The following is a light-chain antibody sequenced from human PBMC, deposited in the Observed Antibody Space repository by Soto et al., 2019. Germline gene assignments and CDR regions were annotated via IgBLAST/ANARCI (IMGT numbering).Light chain of an antibody. CDR2: DAS. CDR1: QSVSSN. V-gene: IGKV3-15*01. Sequence: IVMTQSPATLSVSPGERATLSCTASQSVSSNLAWYQQTHGQAPRLLIFDASTRATGIPARFNGSGSGTAFTLTITSLQSEDSAIYYCQQYNNWPRTFGQGTRVEIK. CDR3: QQYNNWPRT. J-gene: IGKJ1*01.